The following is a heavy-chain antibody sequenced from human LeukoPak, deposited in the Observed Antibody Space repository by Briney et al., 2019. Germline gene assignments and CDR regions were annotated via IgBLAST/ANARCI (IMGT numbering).Heavy chain of an antibody. CDR1: GFTFSSYS. V-gene: IGHV3-48*01. CDR2: ISSSSTI. J-gene: IGHJ3*02. CDR3: AREGGSIVVVTIDAFDI. D-gene: IGHD3-22*01. Sequence: GGSLRLSCAASGFTFSSYSMNWVRQAPGKGLEWVSYISSSSTIYYADSVKGRFTISRGNAKNSLYLQMNSLRAEDTAVYYCAREGGSIVVVTIDAFDIWGQGTMVTVSS.